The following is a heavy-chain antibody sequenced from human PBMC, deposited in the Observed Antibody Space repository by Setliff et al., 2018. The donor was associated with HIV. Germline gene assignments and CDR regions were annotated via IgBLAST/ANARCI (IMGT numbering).Heavy chain of an antibody. J-gene: IGHJ4*02. CDR1: GFTFNKYA. CDR2: TSGTGGSP. CDR3: ARDPPGSGFHLDY. D-gene: IGHD5-12*01. Sequence: PGGSLRLSCAASGFTFNKYAMGWVRQAPGKGLEWVSITSGTGGSPFYADSVEGRFTISRDNSKNTMYLQMNTLRVEDTAVYYCARDPPGSGFHLDYWGQGTPVTVSS. V-gene: IGHV3-23*01.